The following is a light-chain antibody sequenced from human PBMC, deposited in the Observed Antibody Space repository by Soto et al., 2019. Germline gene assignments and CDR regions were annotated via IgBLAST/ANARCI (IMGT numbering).Light chain of an antibody. Sequence: QSALTQPASVSGYPGQSITISCTGTTSDVGGYDYVSWYQQHPGQAPKLMIFDVSDRPSGVSNRFSGSKSDNTASLTISGLQPEDEADYYCSSYTSSTTLVFGGGTKLTVL. J-gene: IGLJ2*01. CDR1: TSDVGGYDY. CDR2: DVS. CDR3: SSYTSSTTLV. V-gene: IGLV2-14*03.